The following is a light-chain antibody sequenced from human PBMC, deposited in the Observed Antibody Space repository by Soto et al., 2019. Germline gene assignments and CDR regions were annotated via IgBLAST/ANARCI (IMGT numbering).Light chain of an antibody. CDR3: QQYDNWPWT. CDR1: QSISDT. Sequence: EIVMTQSPGTLPVSPGGRATLSCRASQSISDTLAWYQQKPGQAPRLLIHGASTRAPGFPARFSGSGSGTDFTLTISSLQSEDFAVYYCQQYDNWPWTFGQGSKVDI. CDR2: GAS. J-gene: IGKJ1*01. V-gene: IGKV3-15*01.